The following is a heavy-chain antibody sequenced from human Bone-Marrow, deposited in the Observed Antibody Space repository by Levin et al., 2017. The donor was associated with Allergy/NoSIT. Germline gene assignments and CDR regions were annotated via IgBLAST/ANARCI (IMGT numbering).Heavy chain of an antibody. CDR2: INRGGTST. D-gene: IGHD3-10*01. CDR1: GFAFSNYW. Sequence: PAGGSLRLSCAASGFAFSNYWMHWVRQAPGKGLVWVSRINRGGTSTTYADSVKGRFTISRDNAKNTLYLQMNSLRAEDTAVYYCARDPFAYNFGSGSYLAYWGQGTLVSVSS. V-gene: IGHV3-74*01. CDR3: ARDPFAYNFGSGSYLAY. J-gene: IGHJ4*02.